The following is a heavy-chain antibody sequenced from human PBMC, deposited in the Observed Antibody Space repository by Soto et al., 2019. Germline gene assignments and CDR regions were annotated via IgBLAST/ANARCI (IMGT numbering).Heavy chain of an antibody. CDR1: EFTFSKYW. V-gene: IGHV3-7*01. J-gene: IGHJ4*02. D-gene: IGHD3-16*01. Sequence: EVQLVESGGGLVQPGGSLRLSCAASEFTFSKYWITWVRQSPGKGLEWVANINQDGSERYYVDSVRGRFNISRDNAKNSLYLQMNSLRAEDTAVYYCVCGGNCFVYWGQGTLVTVSP. CDR2: INQDGSER. CDR3: VCGGNCFVY.